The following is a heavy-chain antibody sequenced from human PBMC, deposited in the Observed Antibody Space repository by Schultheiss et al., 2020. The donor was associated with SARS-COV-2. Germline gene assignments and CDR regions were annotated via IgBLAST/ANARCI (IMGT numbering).Heavy chain of an antibody. Sequence: SETLSLTCTVSGGSISSYYWSWIRQPPGKGLEWIGEINHSGSTNYNPSLKSRVTISVDTSKNQFSLKLSSVTAADTAVYYCAREGNFGVVNDDAFDIWGQGTMVTVSS. CDR1: GGSISSYY. V-gene: IGHV4-34*01. CDR3: AREGNFGVVNDDAFDI. CDR2: INHSGST. J-gene: IGHJ3*02. D-gene: IGHD3-3*01.